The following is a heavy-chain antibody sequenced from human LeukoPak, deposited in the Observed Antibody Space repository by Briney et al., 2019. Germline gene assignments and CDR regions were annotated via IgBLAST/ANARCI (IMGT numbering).Heavy chain of an antibody. V-gene: IGHV3-21*01. CDR2: ISNSSSYI. Sequence: GGSLTLSCAPSGFTFSNACMSWVRHAPGKGLEWFSSISNSSSYIYYADSVKGRFTITRDNAKNSMYLHMNSLRAEDTAVYYCARDLLTALRYFPSAFDIWGQGTMVTVSS. J-gene: IGHJ3*02. CDR3: ARDLLTALRYFPSAFDI. CDR1: GFTFSNAC. D-gene: IGHD3-9*01.